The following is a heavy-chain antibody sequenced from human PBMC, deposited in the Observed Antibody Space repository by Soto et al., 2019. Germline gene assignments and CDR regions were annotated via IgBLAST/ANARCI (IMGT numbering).Heavy chain of an antibody. CDR3: ARGYSGSYYPPYYYYGMDV. CDR1: GGTFSSYA. CDR2: IIPIFGTA. J-gene: IGHJ6*02. D-gene: IGHD1-26*01. V-gene: IGHV1-69*01. Sequence: VQLVQSGAEVKKPGSSVKVSCKASGGTFSSYAISWVRQAPGQGLEWMGGIIPIFGTANYAQKFQGRVTITADESTSTAYMELSSLRSEDTAVYYCARGYSGSYYPPYYYYGMDVWGQGTTVTVSS.